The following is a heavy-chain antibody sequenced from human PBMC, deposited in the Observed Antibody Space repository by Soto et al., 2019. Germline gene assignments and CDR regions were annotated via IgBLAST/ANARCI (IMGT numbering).Heavy chain of an antibody. D-gene: IGHD3-22*01. J-gene: IGHJ4*02. CDR1: GFTFSSYG. Sequence: PGGSLRLSCAASGFTFSSYGMHWVRQAPGKGLEWVAVISYDGSNKYYADSVKGRFTISRDNSKNTLYLQMNSLRAEDTAVYYCAKEGPPDYDSSAEYLFYFDYWGQGTLVTVSS. CDR2: ISYDGSNK. CDR3: AKEGPPDYDSSAEYLFYFDY. V-gene: IGHV3-30*18.